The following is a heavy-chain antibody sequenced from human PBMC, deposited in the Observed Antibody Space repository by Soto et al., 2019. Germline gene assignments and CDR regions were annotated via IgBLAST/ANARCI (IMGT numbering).Heavy chain of an antibody. Sequence: GGSLRLSCAASGVTFSSYSMNWVRQAPGKGLEWVSSISGSSNYIYYADALKGRFTISRDNAKNSLYLQMNSLRAEDTAVYYCARGPHYYESQGYYFDYWGQGTLVTV. CDR1: GVTFSSYS. D-gene: IGHD3-22*01. CDR3: ARGPHYYESQGYYFDY. CDR2: ISGSSNYI. J-gene: IGHJ4*02. V-gene: IGHV3-21*01.